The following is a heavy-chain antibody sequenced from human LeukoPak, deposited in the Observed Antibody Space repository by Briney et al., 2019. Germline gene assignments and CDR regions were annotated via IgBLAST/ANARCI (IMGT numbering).Heavy chain of an antibody. CDR1: GFTFSSYW. J-gene: IGHJ6*02. V-gene: IGHV3-7*01. D-gene: IGHD3-3*01. CDR3: ARVDRNYDFWSGYLSHYYYYYGMDV. CDR2: IKQDGSEK. Sequence: GGSLRLSCAASGFTFSSYWMSWVRQAPAKGVEWVANIKQDGSEKYYVDSVKGRFTISRDNAKNSLYLQMNSLRAEDTAVYYCARVDRNYDFWSGYLSHYYYYYGMDVWGQGTTVTVSS.